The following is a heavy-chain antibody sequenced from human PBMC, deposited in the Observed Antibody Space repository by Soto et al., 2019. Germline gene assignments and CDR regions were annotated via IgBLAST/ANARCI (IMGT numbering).Heavy chain of an antibody. Sequence: EVQLLESGGGLVQPGGSLRLSCAASGFTFSSYAMSWVRQAPGKGLEWVSAISGSGGSTYYADSVKGRFTISRDNSKNTLYQQMNSLRAEDTAVYYCANDGYCSGGSCSINAFDIWGQGTMVTVSS. CDR1: GFTFSSYA. CDR3: ANDGYCSGGSCSINAFDI. J-gene: IGHJ3*02. CDR2: ISGSGGST. D-gene: IGHD2-15*01. V-gene: IGHV3-23*01.